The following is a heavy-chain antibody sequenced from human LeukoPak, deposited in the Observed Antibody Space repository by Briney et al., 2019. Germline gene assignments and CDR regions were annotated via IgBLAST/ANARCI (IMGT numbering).Heavy chain of an antibody. V-gene: IGHV3-33*01. CDR1: GFTFSSYG. CDR2: MWYDGSNK. CDR3: ARDGGSYYYYGMDV. D-gene: IGHD1-26*01. J-gene: IGHJ6*02. Sequence: GGSLRLSCAASGFTFSSYGMHWVRQAPGKGLEWVAVMWYDGSNKYYADSVKGRFTISRDNSKNTVYLQMNSLRAEDTAVYYCARDGGSYYYYGMDVWGQGTTVTVSS.